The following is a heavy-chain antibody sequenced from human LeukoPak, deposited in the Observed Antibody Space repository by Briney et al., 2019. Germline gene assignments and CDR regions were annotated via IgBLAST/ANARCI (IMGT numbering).Heavy chain of an antibody. CDR3: AGGGSPHI. D-gene: IGHD1-26*01. Sequence: SETLSLTCTVSGGSIKNDFLTWVRQPAGKALEWIGRLYTSGSTTYNPSLKSRVTMSPDTSMTQFSLKLKSVTAADTAVYYCAGGGSPHIWGQGTMVTVSS. CDR2: LYTSGST. V-gene: IGHV4-4*07. CDR1: GGSIKNDF. J-gene: IGHJ3*02.